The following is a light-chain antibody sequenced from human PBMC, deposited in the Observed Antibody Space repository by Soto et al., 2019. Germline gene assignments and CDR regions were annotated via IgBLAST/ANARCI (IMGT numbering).Light chain of an antibody. CDR3: QSYDSGLSGLI. CDR2: GHS. J-gene: IGLJ2*01. V-gene: IGLV1-40*01. CDR1: NSNIGAGYG. Sequence: QAVVTQPPSVSGAPGQRVTIACSGSNSNIGAGYGVHWYRHLPGEAPKLLLSGHSHRPSGVPDRFSGSKSGTSASLVITGLQAEDEADYYCQSYDSGLSGLIFAAGTKLTVL.